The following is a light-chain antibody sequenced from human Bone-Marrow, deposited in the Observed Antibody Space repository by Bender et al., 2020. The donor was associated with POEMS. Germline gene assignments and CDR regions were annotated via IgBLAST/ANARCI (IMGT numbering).Light chain of an antibody. CDR3: QSWGSNTAV. V-gene: IGLV3-1*01. CDR1: KLGEEY. CDR2: QDT. Sequence: SYELTQPPSVSVSPGQTATITCSGEKLGEEYACWYQQKPGQSPVVVIYQDTKRPLGIPERFSGSTSGNTASLTMSGTQTMDEADYCCQSWGSNTAVFGGGTKLTVI. J-gene: IGLJ2*01.